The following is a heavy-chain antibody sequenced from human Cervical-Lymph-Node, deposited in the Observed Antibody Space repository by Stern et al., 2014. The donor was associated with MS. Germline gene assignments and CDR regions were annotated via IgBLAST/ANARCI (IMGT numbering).Heavy chain of an antibody. Sequence: QEQLVQSGAEVKKPGASVKVSCKASGYTFTRYGISWVRQAPGQGLEWMGWISAYNGNTNNAQKLQGRITMTTDTSTSTAYMELRSLRSDDTAVYYCARGGNDYVWGSYRTFDYWGQGTLVTVSS. V-gene: IGHV1-18*04. CDR2: ISAYNGNT. J-gene: IGHJ4*02. CDR1: GYTFTRYG. CDR3: ARGGNDYVWGSYRTFDY. D-gene: IGHD3-16*02.